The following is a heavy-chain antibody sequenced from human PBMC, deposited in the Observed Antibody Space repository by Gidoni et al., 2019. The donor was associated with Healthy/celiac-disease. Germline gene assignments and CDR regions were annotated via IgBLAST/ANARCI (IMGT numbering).Heavy chain of an antibody. D-gene: IGHD2-2*02. CDR3: ARAAPWRPHWDIVVVPAAIYDWFDP. V-gene: IGHV4-34*01. CDR1: GGSFRGYY. Sequence: QVQLQQWGAGLLKPSETLSLTCAVYGGSFRGYYWSWIRQPPGKGLEWIGEINHSGSTNYNPSLKSRVTISVDTSKNQFSLKLSSVPAADTAVYYCARAAPWRPHWDIVVVPAAIYDWFDPWGQGTLVTVSS. J-gene: IGHJ5*02. CDR2: INHSGST.